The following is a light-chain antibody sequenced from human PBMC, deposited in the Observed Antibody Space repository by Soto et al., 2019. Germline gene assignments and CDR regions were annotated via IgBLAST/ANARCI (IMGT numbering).Light chain of an antibody. CDR3: QQCNNGPYT. V-gene: IGKV3-15*01. J-gene: IGKJ2*01. CDR2: SAS. Sequence: EIVMTQSPATLSVSPGERATLSCRASQSFISNLAWYQQKPGQAPRLLIYSASSRVTGIPASFSGSASGTEFTLTISSLQSEDFAVYYCQQCNNGPYTFGQGTKLEIK. CDR1: QSFISN.